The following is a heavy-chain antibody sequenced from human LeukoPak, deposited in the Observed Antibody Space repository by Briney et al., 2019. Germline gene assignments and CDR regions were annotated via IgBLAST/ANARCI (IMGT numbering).Heavy chain of an antibody. CDR1: GYTFTSYG. CDR2: ISAYNGNT. Sequence: ASVKVSCKASGYTFTSYGISWVRQAPGQGLEWMGWISAYNGNTNYAQKLQGRVTMTTDTSTSTAYMELRSLRSDDTAVYYCARDPLAARPVLRRGFDYWGQGTLVTVSS. J-gene: IGHJ4*02. V-gene: IGHV1-18*01. D-gene: IGHD6-6*01. CDR3: ARDPLAARPVLRRGFDY.